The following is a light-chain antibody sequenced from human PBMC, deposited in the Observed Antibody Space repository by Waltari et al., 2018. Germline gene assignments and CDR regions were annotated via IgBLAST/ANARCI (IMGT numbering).Light chain of an antibody. CDR3: CSYAGSYTEV. CDR2: GVT. CDR1: SSDVGGYAY. Sequence: QSALTQPRSVSGSPGQSVTISCTGTSSDVGGYAYVSWYQQQSAKAPKLIIFGVTERPSGVSDRFSGSKSGNTASLTISGLQSEDEADYYCCSYAGSYTEVFGTGTTVTVL. V-gene: IGLV2-11*01. J-gene: IGLJ1*01.